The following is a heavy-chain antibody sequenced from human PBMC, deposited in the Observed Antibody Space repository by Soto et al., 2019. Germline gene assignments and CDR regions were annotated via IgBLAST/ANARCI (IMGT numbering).Heavy chain of an antibody. CDR3: AKTAHDYSYMGDFDY. CDR1: GFTFSSYA. CDR2: ITHSGDKT. Sequence: EAPLLESGGGLVQPGGSLRLSCAASGFTFSSYAMSWVRQAPGKGLEWVSDITHSGDKTHYADSVKGRFTISRDNSRTTLYLQMNSLRAEDTAVYFCAKTAHDYSYMGDFDYWGQGTLVTVSS. D-gene: IGHD4-4*01. J-gene: IGHJ4*02. V-gene: IGHV3-23*01.